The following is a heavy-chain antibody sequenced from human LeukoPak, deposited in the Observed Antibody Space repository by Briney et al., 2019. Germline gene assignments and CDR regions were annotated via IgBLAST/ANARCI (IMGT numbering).Heavy chain of an antibody. D-gene: IGHD6-13*01. Sequence: SETLSLTCTVSGGSISSSSYYWGWIRQPPGKGLESIGSIYYSGSTYYNPSLKSRVTISVDTSKNQFSLKLSSVTAADTAVYYCATTPGIGSSWPRYYYYGMDVWGQGTTVTVSS. CDR1: GGSISSSSYY. J-gene: IGHJ6*02. CDR3: ATTPGIGSSWPRYYYYGMDV. V-gene: IGHV4-39*01. CDR2: IYYSGST.